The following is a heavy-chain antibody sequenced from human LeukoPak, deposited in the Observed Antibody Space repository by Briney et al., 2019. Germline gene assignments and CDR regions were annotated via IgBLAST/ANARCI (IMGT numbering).Heavy chain of an antibody. CDR3: ARVPGGALNWFDP. CDR1: GGSISSSSYY. CDR2: IYYSGST. V-gene: IGHV4-39*07. J-gene: IGHJ5*02. D-gene: IGHD1-14*01. Sequence: SETLSLTCTVSGGSISSSSYYWGWIRQPPGKGLEWIGTIYYSGSTYYNPSLKSRVTISVDTSKNQFSLKLSSVTAADTAVYYSARVPGGALNWFDPWGQGTLVTVSP.